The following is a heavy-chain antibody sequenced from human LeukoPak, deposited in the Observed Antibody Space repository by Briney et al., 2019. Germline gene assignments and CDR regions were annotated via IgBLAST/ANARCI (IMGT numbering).Heavy chain of an antibody. CDR3: AREDTAAGNFDY. D-gene: IGHD5-18*01. Sequence: PGGSLRLSCAASGFTFSTYAMTWVRQAPGKGLEWLSYITTSGSTIYYADSVKGRFTISRENAENSLYLQMNSLRAEDTAVYYCAREDTAAGNFDYWGQGTLVTVSS. CDR1: GFTFSTYA. V-gene: IGHV3-48*03. J-gene: IGHJ4*02. CDR2: ITTSGSTI.